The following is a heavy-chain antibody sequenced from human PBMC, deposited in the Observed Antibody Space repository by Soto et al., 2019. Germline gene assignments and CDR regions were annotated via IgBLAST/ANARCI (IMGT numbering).Heavy chain of an antibody. Sequence: EVQLVESGGDLAQPGGSLRLSCAASGFTLSNFWVNWVRQAPGKGLEWVANIKQGGVEKNYVDSVKGRFTISRDDTKNSLFLQMNNLRAEDAAIYYCLVTTSAFDIWARGTTVTVSS. D-gene: IGHD4-17*01. CDR3: LVTTSAFDI. V-gene: IGHV3-7*01. CDR2: IKQGGVEK. J-gene: IGHJ3*02. CDR1: GFTLSNFW.